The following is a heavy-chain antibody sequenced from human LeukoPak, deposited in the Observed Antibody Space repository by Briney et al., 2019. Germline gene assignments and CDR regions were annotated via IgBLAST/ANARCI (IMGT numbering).Heavy chain of an antibody. D-gene: IGHD4-17*01. V-gene: IGHV4-39*01. CDR2: IYYSGST. J-gene: IGHJ4*02. CDR3: ARGLTTVTTGELDY. CDR1: GGSISSSSYY. Sequence: SETLSLTCTVSGGSISSSSYYWGWIRQPPGKGLEWIGSIYYSGSTYYNPSLKSRVTISVDTSKNQFSLKLSSVTAADTAVYYCARGLTTVTTGELDYWGQGTLVTVSS.